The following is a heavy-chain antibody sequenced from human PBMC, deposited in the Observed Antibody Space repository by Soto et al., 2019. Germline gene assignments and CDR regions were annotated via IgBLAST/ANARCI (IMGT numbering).Heavy chain of an antibody. D-gene: IGHD3-22*01. CDR2: INQDVSQK. J-gene: IGHJ4*02. CDR1: GFTFSRYW. Sequence: GGSLGLSCAASGFTFSRYWMAWVRQAPGKGLEWVANINQDVSQKLYVDSVRGRFTISRDNAKNSVYLQMNNLRADDTAVYYCAKIGYNDWDFDYWGQGTLVTVSS. CDR3: AKIGYNDWDFDY. V-gene: IGHV3-7*01.